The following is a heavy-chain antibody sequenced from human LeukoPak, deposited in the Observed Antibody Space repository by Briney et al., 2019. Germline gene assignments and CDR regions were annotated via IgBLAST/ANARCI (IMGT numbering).Heavy chain of an antibody. D-gene: IGHD5-24*01. CDR3: ARDYKYAFDN. CDR1: GFTFSDYS. CDR2: IGIDSGNT. Sequence: GGSLRLSCAASGFTFSDYSMNWVRQAPGKGLEGISYIGIDSGNTNYEDSVKGRFAISGDKAKYSLYLQMNSLRVEDTAVYYCARDYKYAFDNWGQGTLVTVSS. J-gene: IGHJ4*02. V-gene: IGHV3-48*01.